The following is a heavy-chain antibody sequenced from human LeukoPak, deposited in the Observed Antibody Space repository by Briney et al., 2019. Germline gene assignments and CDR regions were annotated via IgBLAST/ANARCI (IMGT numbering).Heavy chain of an antibody. CDR3: HVRSRKWGNFGGYYFDY. D-gene: IGHD3-16*01. V-gene: IGHV3-21*01. CDR2: ISSSSRYT. J-gene: IGHJ4*02. Sequence: KIGGSLRLSCAASGFTFSGYTLNWVRQAPGKGLEWVSSISSSSRYTYYADSVKGRFTISRDNAKNSLYLQMNSLRAEDTAVYYCHVRSRKWGNFGGYYFDYWGQGTLFTVSS. CDR1: GFTFSGYT.